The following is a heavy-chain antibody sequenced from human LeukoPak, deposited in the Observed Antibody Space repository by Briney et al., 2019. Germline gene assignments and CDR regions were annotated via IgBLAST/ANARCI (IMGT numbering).Heavy chain of an antibody. D-gene: IGHD3-10*01. CDR3: ARVLSMVQGGYWFDP. V-gene: IGHV1-18*01. CDR1: GYTFTSYG. Sequence: ASVKVSCKASGYTFTSYGISWVRQAPGQGLEWMGWISAYNGNTNYAQKLQGRVTMTTDTSTSTAYMELRSLRSDDTAVCYCARVLSMVQGGYWFDPWGQGTLVTVSS. J-gene: IGHJ5*02. CDR2: ISAYNGNT.